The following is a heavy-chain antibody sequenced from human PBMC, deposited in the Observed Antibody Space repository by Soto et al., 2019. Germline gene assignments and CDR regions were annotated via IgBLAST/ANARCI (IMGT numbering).Heavy chain of an antibody. CDR1: GFTFSSYS. V-gene: IGHV3-21*01. Sequence: GGSLRLSCAASGFTFSSYSMNWVRRAPGKGLEWVSSISSSSSYIYYADSVKGRFTISRDNAKNSLYLQMNSLRAEDTAVYYCARDRTDIVVVPAAMPDDYYYYAMDVWGQGTTVTVSS. J-gene: IGHJ6*02. CDR3: ARDRTDIVVVPAAMPDDYYYYAMDV. D-gene: IGHD2-2*01. CDR2: ISSSSSYI.